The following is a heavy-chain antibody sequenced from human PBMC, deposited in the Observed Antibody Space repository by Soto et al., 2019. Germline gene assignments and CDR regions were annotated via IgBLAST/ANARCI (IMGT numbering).Heavy chain of an antibody. J-gene: IGHJ4*02. V-gene: IGHV3-23*01. CDR1: GFTFSNYG. CDR3: ANKVTIYAVDPADY. CDR2: MSGSGDDA. Sequence: EVQLLESGGGLVQPGGSLRLSCAASGFTFSNYGMSWVRQAPGKGLEWVSVMSGSGDDAYYADSVKGRFTSSRDNSKNTLYLQMTSLRAEDTAVYFCANKVTIYAVDPADYWGQGTQVAVSS. D-gene: IGHD3-3*01.